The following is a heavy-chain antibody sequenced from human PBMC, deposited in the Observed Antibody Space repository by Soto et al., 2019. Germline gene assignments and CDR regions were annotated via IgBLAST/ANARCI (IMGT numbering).Heavy chain of an antibody. CDR1: GFTFSSYS. Sequence: GGSLRLSCAASGFTFSSYSMNWVRQAPGKGLEWVSSISSSGTYIYYADSVKGRFTISRDNAKNSLYLQMNSLRAEDTAVYYCARASYYYDGSGYHGYWGQGTLVT. CDR2: ISSSGTYI. J-gene: IGHJ4*02. V-gene: IGHV3-21*01. CDR3: ARASYYYDGSGYHGY. D-gene: IGHD3-22*01.